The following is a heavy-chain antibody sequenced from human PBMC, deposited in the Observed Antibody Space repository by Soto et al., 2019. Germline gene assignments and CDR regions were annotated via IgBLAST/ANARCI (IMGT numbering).Heavy chain of an antibody. CDR1: EFTVSGRS. CDR3: ARRWFGPAL. V-gene: IGHV3-74*01. J-gene: IGHJ6*03. CDR2: MDKFGTDP. Sequence: EVQLVESGGGLVQPGGSLRLSCAASEFTVSGRSVHWVRQAPGKGLVWVSGMDKFGTDPTYADSVKGRFTSSRDNAKTTVYLQRYSLRVEGTAVYYCARRWFGPALWGNGTTVTVSS. D-gene: IGHD3-10*01.